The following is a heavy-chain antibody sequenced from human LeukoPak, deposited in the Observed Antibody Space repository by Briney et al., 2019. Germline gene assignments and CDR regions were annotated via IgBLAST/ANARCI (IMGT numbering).Heavy chain of an antibody. Sequence: SETLSLTCTVSGGSISSYYWSWIRQPPGKGLEWIGYIYYSGNTNYNPSLKSRVIISVNTSKNQFSLKLSSVTAADTAVYYCARFDGRRYMDVWGKGTTVTVSS. V-gene: IGHV4-59*08. D-gene: IGHD2-8*01. CDR3: ARFDGRRYMDV. J-gene: IGHJ6*03. CDR2: IYYSGNT. CDR1: GGSISSYY.